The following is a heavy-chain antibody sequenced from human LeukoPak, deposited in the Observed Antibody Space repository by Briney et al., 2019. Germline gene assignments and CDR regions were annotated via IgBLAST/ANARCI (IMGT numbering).Heavy chain of an antibody. J-gene: IGHJ4*02. CDR2: ISTRNGNT. Sequence: GASVKVSCKASGYNFFSYFISWVRRAPGQGLEWMGWISTRNGNTNYAQKFQGRVTMTTDTSTSTVYMELSSLRSDDTAVYYCARGGFYYGDDFWGQGTLVTVSS. V-gene: IGHV1-18*01. CDR1: GYNFFSYF. CDR3: ARGGFYYGDDF. D-gene: IGHD3-22*01.